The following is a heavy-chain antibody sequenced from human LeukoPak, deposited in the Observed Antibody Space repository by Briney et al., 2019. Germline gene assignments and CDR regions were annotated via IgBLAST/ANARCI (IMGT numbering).Heavy chain of an antibody. CDR1: GFTFGDYA. CDR3: TRDWTVTTFYYFDY. CDR2: IRSKAYGGTT. D-gene: IGHD4-17*01. J-gene: IGHJ4*02. Sequence: GGSLRLSCTASGFTFGDYAMSWFRQAPGKGLEWVGFIRSKAYGGTTEYAASVKGRFTISRDDSKSIAYLQMNSLKTEDTAVYYCTRDWTVTTFYYFDYWGQGTLVTVSS. V-gene: IGHV3-49*03.